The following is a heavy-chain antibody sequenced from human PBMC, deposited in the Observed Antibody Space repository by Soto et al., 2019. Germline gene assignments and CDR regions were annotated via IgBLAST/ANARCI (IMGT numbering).Heavy chain of an antibody. Sequence: QVQLVESGGGVVQPGRSLRLSCAASGFTFSNYGMQWVRQAPGKGLEWVAVIWHDGTNQYYGDSGKGRFTISRDNSNNTLYLQLNSLRAEDTAVYYCARERGQIDSWGQGTLVTVSS. CDR1: GFTFSNYG. V-gene: IGHV3-33*01. J-gene: IGHJ4*02. CDR2: IWHDGTNQ. CDR3: ARERGQIDS.